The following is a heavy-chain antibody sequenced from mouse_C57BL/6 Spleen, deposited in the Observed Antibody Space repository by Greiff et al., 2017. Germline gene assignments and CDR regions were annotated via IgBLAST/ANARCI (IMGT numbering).Heavy chain of an antibody. CDR3: ASDGYYPGV. J-gene: IGHJ1*03. CDR1: GYTFTSYG. D-gene: IGHD2-3*01. V-gene: IGHV1-81*01. CDR2: IYPRSGNT. Sequence: VQLKQSGAELARPGASVKLSCKASGYTFTSYGISWVKQRTGQGLEWIGEIYPRSGNTYYNEKFKGKATLTADKSSSTAYMELRSLTSEDSAVYFCASDGYYPGVWGTGTTVTVSS.